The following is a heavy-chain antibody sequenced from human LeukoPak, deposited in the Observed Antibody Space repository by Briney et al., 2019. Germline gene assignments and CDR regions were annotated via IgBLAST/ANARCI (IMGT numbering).Heavy chain of an antibody. D-gene: IGHD5-18*01. V-gene: IGHV3-23*01. CDR2: ISGSGGST. J-gene: IGHJ3*02. CDR3: AKDHRIQLWFGAFDI. Sequence: GGSLRLSCAASGFTFDDYAMHWVRQAPGKGLEWVSAISGSGGSTYYADSVKGRFTISRDNSKNTLYLQMNSLRAEDTAVYYCAKDHRIQLWFGAFDIWGQGTMVTVSS. CDR1: GFTFDDYA.